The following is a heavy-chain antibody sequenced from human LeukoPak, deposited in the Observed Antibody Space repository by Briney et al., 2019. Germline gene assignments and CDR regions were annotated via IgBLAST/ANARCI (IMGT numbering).Heavy chain of an antibody. CDR2: IIPIPGIA. J-gene: IGHJ4*02. V-gene: IGHV1-69*04. D-gene: IGHD4-17*01. Sequence: ASVKVSCKASGGTFSSYAISWVRQAPGQGLEWMGRIIPIPGIANYAQKFQGRVTITADKSTSTAYMELSSLRSEDTAVYYCARDRSTKVTNHGDDYWGQGTLVTVSS. CDR1: GGTFSSYA. CDR3: ARDRSTKVTNHGDDY.